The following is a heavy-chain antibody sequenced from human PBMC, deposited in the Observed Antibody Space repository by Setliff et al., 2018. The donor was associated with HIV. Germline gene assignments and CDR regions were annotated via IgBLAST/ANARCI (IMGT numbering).Heavy chain of an antibody. CDR2: ICFTGTT. CDR1: GVFIGNFY. Sequence: PSETLSLTCTVAGVFIGNFYWSWDRQSPGRVLEWSGFICFTGTTNYNPSLKSRVTISVDTSKNQFSLNLTSVTAADTAVYYCARRGTIWHGVDYHYMDVWGKGTTVTVSS. J-gene: IGHJ6*03. D-gene: IGHD2-15*01. V-gene: IGHV4-59*08. CDR3: ARRGTIWHGVDYHYMDV.